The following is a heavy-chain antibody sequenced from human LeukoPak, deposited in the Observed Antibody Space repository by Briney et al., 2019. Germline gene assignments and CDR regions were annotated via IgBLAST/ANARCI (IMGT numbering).Heavy chain of an antibody. CDR1: GYTFTSYG. CDR2: ISAHNGNT. D-gene: IGHD2-2*01. J-gene: IGHJ5*02. V-gene: IGHV1-18*01. CDR3: AREVCSSTSCYGDWFDP. Sequence: ASVKVSCKASGYTFTSYGISWVRQAPGQGLEWMGWISAHNGNTNYAQKFQGRVTMTRDTSISTAYMELSRLRSDDTAVYYCAREVCSSTSCYGDWFDPWGQGTLVTVSS.